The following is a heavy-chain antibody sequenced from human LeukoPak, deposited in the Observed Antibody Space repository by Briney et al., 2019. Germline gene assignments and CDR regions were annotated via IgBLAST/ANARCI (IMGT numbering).Heavy chain of an antibody. CDR3: ARGEYSSSWYPFDY. J-gene: IGHJ4*02. V-gene: IGHV1-8*01. Sequence: ASVKVSCKTSGYTLTGYDINWVRQAPGQGLEWMGWMKSNSGDTHFAQKFQGRVTMTRDTSISTAFMELSSLRSEDTAVYYCARGEYSSSWYPFDYWGQGSPVTVSS. CDR1: GYTLTGYD. CDR2: MKSNSGDT. D-gene: IGHD6-13*01.